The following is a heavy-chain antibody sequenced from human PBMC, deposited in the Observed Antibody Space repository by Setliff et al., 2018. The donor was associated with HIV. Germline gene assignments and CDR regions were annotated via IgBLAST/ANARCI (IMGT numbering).Heavy chain of an antibody. V-gene: IGHV4-4*09. D-gene: IGHD3-10*01. Sequence: SETLSLTCTVSGDSISTDYWTWIRQPPGKGLEWIGYIYNSASTSYNPSLKSRVTISVDTSKNQFSLKLSSVTAADTAVYYCARGYYGSGSYWWFDPWGQGTLVTVSS. J-gene: IGHJ5*02. CDR3: ARGYYGSGSYWWFDP. CDR1: GDSISTDY. CDR2: IYNSAST.